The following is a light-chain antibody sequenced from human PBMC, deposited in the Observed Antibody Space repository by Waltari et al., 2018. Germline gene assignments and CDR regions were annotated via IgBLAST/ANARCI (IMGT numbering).Light chain of an antibody. J-gene: IGKJ3*01. Sequence: DIVMTQSPDSLAVSLCERATNNCKSSQRVLYNSNNQNYLAWYQQEPGQPPKLLIHWASRRESGVPDRFSGGGSGTDFTLTISSLQAEDVAVYYCQQYYSSSVTFGPGTKVEIK. CDR3: QQYYSSSVT. V-gene: IGKV4-1*01. CDR1: QRVLYNSNNQNY. CDR2: WAS.